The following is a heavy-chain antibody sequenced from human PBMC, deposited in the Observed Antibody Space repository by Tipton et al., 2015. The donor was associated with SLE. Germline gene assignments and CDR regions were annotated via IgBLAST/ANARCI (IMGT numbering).Heavy chain of an antibody. CDR3: AREGGGYYYYYYMDV. J-gene: IGHJ6*03. Sequence: SLRLSCAASGFTFSSYSMNWVRQAPGKGLEWVSSISSSSSYIYYADSVKGRFTISRDNAKNSLYLQMNSLRAEDTAVYYCAREGGGYYYYYYMDVWGKGTTVTVSS. D-gene: IGHD3-16*01. CDR1: GFTFSSYS. V-gene: IGHV3-21*01. CDR2: ISSSSSYI.